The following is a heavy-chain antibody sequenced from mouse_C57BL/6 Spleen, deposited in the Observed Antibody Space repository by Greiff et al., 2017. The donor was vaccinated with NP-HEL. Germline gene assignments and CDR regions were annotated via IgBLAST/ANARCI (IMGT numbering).Heavy chain of an antibody. V-gene: IGHV1-80*01. CDR3: ARRETLKAWFAY. CDR2: IYPGDGDT. CDR1: GYAFSSYW. Sequence: QVQLQQSGAELVKPGASVKISCKASGYAFSSYWMNWVKQRPGKGLEWIGQIYPGDGDTNYNGKFKGKATLTADKSSSTAYMQLSSLTSEDSAVYFCARRETLKAWFAYWGQGTLVTVSA. J-gene: IGHJ3*01.